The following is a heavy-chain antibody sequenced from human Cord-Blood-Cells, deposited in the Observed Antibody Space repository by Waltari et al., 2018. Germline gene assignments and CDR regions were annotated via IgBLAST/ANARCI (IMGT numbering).Heavy chain of an antibody. Sequence: QVQLQQWGAGLLKPSETLSLTCAVYGGSFSGYYWSWIRQPPGQGLEWIGEINHSGSTNYNPSLKSRVTISVDTSKNQFSLKLSSVTAADTAVYYCARGRFLEWLPYYFDYWGQGTLVTVSS. CDR1: GGSFSGYY. V-gene: IGHV4-34*01. CDR3: ARGRFLEWLPYYFDY. J-gene: IGHJ4*02. CDR2: INHSGST. D-gene: IGHD3-3*01.